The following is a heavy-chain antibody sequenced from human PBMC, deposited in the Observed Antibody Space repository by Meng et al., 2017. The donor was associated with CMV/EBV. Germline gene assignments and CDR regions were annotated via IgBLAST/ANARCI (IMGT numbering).Heavy chain of an antibody. CDR2: ISSSSSYI. V-gene: IGHV3-21*01. J-gene: IGHJ4*02. CDR3: ARGSTNCLDH. CDR1: AFTFSSYT. D-gene: IGHD2-2*01. Sequence: GGSLRLSCAASAFTFSSYTMNWVRQAPGKGLEWVSSISSSSSYIYYADSVRGRFTISRDNAENSLYLQMNSLRAEDTAVYYCARGSTNCLDHWGQGTLVTVSS.